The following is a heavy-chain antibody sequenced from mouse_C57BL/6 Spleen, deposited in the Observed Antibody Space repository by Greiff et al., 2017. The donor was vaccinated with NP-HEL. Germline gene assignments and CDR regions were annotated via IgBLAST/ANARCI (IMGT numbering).Heavy chain of an antibody. V-gene: IGHV1-63*01. J-gene: IGHJ4*01. CDR3: ERSGYYDYDRAYYAMDY. CDR1: GYTFTNYW. Sequence: QVQLKESGAELVRPGTSVKMSCKASGYTFTNYWIGWAKQRPGHGLEWIGDIYPGGGYTNYNEKFKGKATLTADKSSSTAYMQFSSLTSEDSAIYYCERSGYYDYDRAYYAMDYWGQGTSVTVSS. D-gene: IGHD2-4*01. CDR2: IYPGGGYT.